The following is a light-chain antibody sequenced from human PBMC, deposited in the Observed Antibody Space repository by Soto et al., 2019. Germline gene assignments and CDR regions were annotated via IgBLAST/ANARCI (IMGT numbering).Light chain of an antibody. CDR1: QDISNY. V-gene: IGKV1-33*01. Sequence: DIQMNQSLSSLSASVGDRVTIICQASQDISNYLNWYQQKLGKAPKLLIYDASNLETGVPSRFSGSGSGTDFTFTISSPQPEDIATYYCQQDNSYSFGQGTKV. CDR3: QQDNSYS. J-gene: IGKJ1*01. CDR2: DAS.